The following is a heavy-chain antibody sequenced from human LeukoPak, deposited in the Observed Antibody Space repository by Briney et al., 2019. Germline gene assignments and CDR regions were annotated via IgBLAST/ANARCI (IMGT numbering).Heavy chain of an antibody. CDR2: IKQDGSEK. CDR3: ARGKQVDY. J-gene: IGHJ4*02. V-gene: IGHV3-7*01. CDR1: GFTFSSYW. Sequence: GGSLRLSCAVSGFTFSSYWMSWVRQAPGKGLEWVANIKQDGSEKYYVDSVKGRFTISRDNAKNSLYLQMNSLRAEDTAVYYCARGKQVDYWGQGTLVTVSS. D-gene: IGHD6-13*01.